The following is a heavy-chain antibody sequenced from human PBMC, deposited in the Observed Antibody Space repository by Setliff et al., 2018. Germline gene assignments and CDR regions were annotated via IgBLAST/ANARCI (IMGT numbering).Heavy chain of an antibody. CDR1: GGSFSTYY. V-gene: IGHV4-34*01. D-gene: IGHD2-8*02. Sequence: SETLSLTCAVYGGSFSTYYWSWIRQPPGKGLEWIGEINHSGSTNYNPSLKSRVTISVDTSKNQFSLKLSSVTAADTALYYCTVYNTGSSKDHYWGQGTPVTVS. CDR2: INHSGST. J-gene: IGHJ4*02. CDR3: TVYNTGSSKDHY.